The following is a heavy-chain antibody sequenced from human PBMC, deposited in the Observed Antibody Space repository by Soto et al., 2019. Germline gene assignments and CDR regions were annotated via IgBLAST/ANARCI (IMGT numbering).Heavy chain of an antibody. CDR3: ARDGTYNWV. D-gene: IGHD1-1*01. CDR1: GFTVSNNY. Sequence: ELQLVASGGGLVQPGGSLRLSCAASGFTVSNNYVRWVRQAPGKGLEWVSLIFSHGDTRYADSVKGRFTISRDSSSNTLYLQMNSLSVEDPADYYCARDGTYNWVGGQGIHVTVSS. CDR2: IFSHGDT. V-gene: IGHV3-66*01. J-gene: IGHJ4*02.